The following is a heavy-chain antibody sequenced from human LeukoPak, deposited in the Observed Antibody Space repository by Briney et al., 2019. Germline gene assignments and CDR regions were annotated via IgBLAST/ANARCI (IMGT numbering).Heavy chain of an antibody. D-gene: IGHD3-22*01. J-gene: IGHJ5*02. CDR1: GFTFSSYS. Sequence: GGSLRLSCAASGFTFSSYSMNWVRQAPGKGLGWVSYISSSSSTIYYADSVKGRFTISRDNAKNSLYLQMNSLRDEDTAVYYCARDEHDSSGYHWFDPWGQGTLVTVSS. V-gene: IGHV3-48*02. CDR2: ISSSSSTI. CDR3: ARDEHDSSGYHWFDP.